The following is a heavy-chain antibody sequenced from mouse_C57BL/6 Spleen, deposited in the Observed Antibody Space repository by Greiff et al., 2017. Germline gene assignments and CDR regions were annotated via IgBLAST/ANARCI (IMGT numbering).Heavy chain of an antibody. V-gene: IGHV1-26*01. J-gene: IGHJ4*01. CDR1: GYTFTDYY. CDR3: AREDGRAMDY. CDR2: INPNNGGT. Sequence: VQLQQSGPELVKPGASVKISCKASGYTFTDYYMNWVKQSHGKSLEWIGDINPNNGGTSYNQKFKGKATLTVDKSSSTAYMELRSLTSEDSAVXYCAREDGRAMDYWGQGTSVTVSS.